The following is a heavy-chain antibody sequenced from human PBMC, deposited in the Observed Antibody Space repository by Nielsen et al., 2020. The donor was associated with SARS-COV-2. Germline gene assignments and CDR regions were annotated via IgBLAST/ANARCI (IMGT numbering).Heavy chain of an antibody. D-gene: IGHD2-15*01. V-gene: IGHV1-3*01. CDR2: INAGNGNT. CDR1: GGTFSSYA. Sequence: ASVKVSCKASGGTFSSYAMHWVRQAPGQRLEWMGWINAGNGNTKYSQKFQGRVTITRDTSASTAYMELSSLRSEDTAVYYCARAVVVAATYLSRWFDPWGQGTLVTVSS. J-gene: IGHJ5*02. CDR3: ARAVVVAATYLSRWFDP.